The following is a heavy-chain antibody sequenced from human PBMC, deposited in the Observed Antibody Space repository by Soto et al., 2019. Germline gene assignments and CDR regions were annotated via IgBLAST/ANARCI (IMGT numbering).Heavy chain of an antibody. CDR2: IDYSGFT. CDR3: ARWGRRAPLFDY. CDR1: GGSISSFY. D-gene: IGHD3-16*01. V-gene: IGHV4-59*01. J-gene: IGHJ4*02. Sequence: SETLSLTCTVTGGSISSFYWSWIRQPPGKGRDWIGYIDYSGFTKYNPSLKSRVTLSLDTSKKQLSLKLTAVTAADTAVYYCARWGRRAPLFDYWGQGNLVTVSS.